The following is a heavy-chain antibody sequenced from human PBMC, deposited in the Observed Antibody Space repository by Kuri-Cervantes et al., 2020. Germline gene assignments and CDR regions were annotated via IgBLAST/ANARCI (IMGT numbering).Heavy chain of an antibody. CDR3: ARVYGDYLFDY. Sequence: SETLSLTCTVSGGSISSSSYYWGWIRQPPGKGLEWIGSIYYSGSTYYNPSLKSRVTISVDTSKNQFSLKLSSVTAADTAVYYCARVYGDYLFDYWGQGTLVTVSS. J-gene: IGHJ4*02. V-gene: IGHV4-39*07. CDR2: IYYSGST. CDR1: GGSISSSSYY. D-gene: IGHD4-17*01.